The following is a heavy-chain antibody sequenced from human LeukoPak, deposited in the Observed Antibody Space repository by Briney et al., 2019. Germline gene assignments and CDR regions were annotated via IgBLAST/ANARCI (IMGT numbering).Heavy chain of an antibody. D-gene: IGHD4-17*01. J-gene: IGHJ3*02. Sequence: SQTLSLTCTVSGGSISSGDYYWSWIRQPPGKGLEWIGYIYYSGSTYYNPSLKSRVTISVDTSKSQFSLKLSSVTAADTAVYYCARVYGDYKNAFDIWGQGTMVTVSS. CDR1: GGSISSGDYY. CDR3: ARVYGDYKNAFDI. CDR2: IYYSGST. V-gene: IGHV4-30-4*01.